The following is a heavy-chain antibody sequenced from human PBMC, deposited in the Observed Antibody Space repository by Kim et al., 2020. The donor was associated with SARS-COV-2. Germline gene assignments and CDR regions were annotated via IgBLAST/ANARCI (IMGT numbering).Heavy chain of an antibody. CDR2: IVQDGTNT. CDR1: GFTFSEHW. CDR3: ARHSAASLYY. Sequence: GGSLRLSCAASGFTFSEHWMTWVRQAPGKGLEWVANIVQDGTNTNYADSLKGRFTVSRDNTKNSLFLQMNSLRAEDTAVYYCARHSAASLYYWGQGTLVT. V-gene: IGHV3-7*01. J-gene: IGHJ4*02.